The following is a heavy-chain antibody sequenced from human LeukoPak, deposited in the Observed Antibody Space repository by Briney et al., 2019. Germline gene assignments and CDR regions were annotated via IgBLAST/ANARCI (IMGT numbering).Heavy chain of an antibody. Sequence: SETLSLTCTVSGGSTSSSSYYWGWIRQPPGKGLEWIGSIYYSGSTYYNPSLKSRVTISVDTSKNQFSLKLSSVTAADTAVYYCARWNYYDSGSYTFDIWGQGTMVTVSS. J-gene: IGHJ3*02. CDR2: IYYSGST. V-gene: IGHV4-39*01. CDR3: ARWNYYDSGSYTFDI. CDR1: GGSTSSSSYY. D-gene: IGHD3-10*01.